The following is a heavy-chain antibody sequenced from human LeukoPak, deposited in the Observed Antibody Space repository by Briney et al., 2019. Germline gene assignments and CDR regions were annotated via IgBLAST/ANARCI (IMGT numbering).Heavy chain of an antibody. D-gene: IGHD5/OR15-5a*01. Sequence: PGGSLRLSCAASGFTFSVYGMSWVRQAPGKGLEWVSHISSGRSVMNYADSVKGRFTISRDNGKNSVYLQMNSLRDEDTAVYYCAGGVYGYNAFDYWGQGTLVSVPS. CDR3: AGGVYGYNAFDY. V-gene: IGHV3-48*02. CDR2: ISSGRSVM. CDR1: GFTFSVYG. J-gene: IGHJ4*02.